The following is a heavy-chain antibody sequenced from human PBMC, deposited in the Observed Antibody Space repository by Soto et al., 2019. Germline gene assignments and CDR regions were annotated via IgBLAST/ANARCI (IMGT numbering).Heavy chain of an antibody. D-gene: IGHD3-16*02. J-gene: IGHJ5*02. CDR3: ARLPPPVDSFGGVIVSS. Sequence: QLQLQESGPGLVKPSETLSLTCTVSGGSISRSNYYWGWIRQPPGKGLEWIGSIFYSGSPYFNPSLMTRVTISVDTSKTQFSLKLSSVTAADTAVYYCARLPPPVDSFGGVIVSSWGQGTLVTVSS. V-gene: IGHV4-39*01. CDR2: IFYSGSP. CDR1: GGSISRSNYY.